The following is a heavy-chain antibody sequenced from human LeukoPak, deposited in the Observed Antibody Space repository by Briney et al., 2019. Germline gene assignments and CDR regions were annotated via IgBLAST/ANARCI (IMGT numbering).Heavy chain of an antibody. CDR2: MNPNSGNT. Sequence: ASVKVSCKASGYTFTTYDINWVRQVTGQGLDWMGWMNPNSGNTGYAQKIQGRVTMTRNTSINTAYMELSSLRSEDTAVYYCARGPSRDYGSGSSWFDPWGQGTLVTVSS. CDR1: GYTFTTYD. D-gene: IGHD3-10*01. J-gene: IGHJ5*02. V-gene: IGHV1-8*01. CDR3: ARGPSRDYGSGSSWFDP.